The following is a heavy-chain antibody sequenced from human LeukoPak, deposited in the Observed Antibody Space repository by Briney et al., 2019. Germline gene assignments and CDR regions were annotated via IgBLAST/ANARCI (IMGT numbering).Heavy chain of an antibody. CDR2: ISSSRSTT. D-gene: IGHD7-27*01. Sequence: PGGSLRLSCAASGFTFSRYSMTWVRQAPGKGLEWISFISSSRSTTYYADSVKGRCTISRDNGKNSMYLQMHSLRAEDTAVYYCVTGWYFDHWGQGTLVTVSS. V-gene: IGHV3-48*01. J-gene: IGHJ4*02. CDR3: VTGWYFDH. CDR1: GFTFSRYS.